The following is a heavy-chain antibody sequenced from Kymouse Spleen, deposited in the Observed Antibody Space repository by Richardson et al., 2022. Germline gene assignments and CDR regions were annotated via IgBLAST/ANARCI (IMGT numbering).Heavy chain of an antibody. CDR3: ASRITIFGVVINYYGMDV. J-gene: IGHJ6*02. V-gene: IGHV4-39*01. CDR1: GGSISSSSYY. Sequence: QLQLQESGPGLVKPSETLSLTCTVSGGSISSSSYYWGWIRQPPGKGLEWIGSIYYSGSTYYNPSLKSRVTISVDTSKNQFSLKLSSVTAADTAVYYCASRITIFGVVINYYGMDVWGQGTTVTVSS. CDR2: IYYSGST. D-gene: IGHD3-3*01.